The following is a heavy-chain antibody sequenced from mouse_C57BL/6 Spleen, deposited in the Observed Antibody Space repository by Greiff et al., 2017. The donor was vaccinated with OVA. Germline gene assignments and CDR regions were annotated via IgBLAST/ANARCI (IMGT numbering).Heavy chain of an antibody. CDR2: IYPGDGDT. CDR3: ARGEGGY. V-gene: IGHV1-82*01. J-gene: IGHJ2*01. Sequence: VQRVESGPELVKPGASVKISCKASGYAFSSSWMNWVKQRPGKGLEWIGRIYPGDGDTNYNGKFKGKATLTADKSSSTAYMQLSSLTSEDSAVYFCARGEGGYWGQGTTLTVSS. CDR1: GYAFSSSW.